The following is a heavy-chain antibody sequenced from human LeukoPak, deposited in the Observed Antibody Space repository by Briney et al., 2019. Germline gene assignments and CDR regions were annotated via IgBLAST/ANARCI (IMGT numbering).Heavy chain of an antibody. Sequence: PSETLSLTCTVSGGSISSYYWSWIRQPPGKGLEWIGYIYYSGSTNYNPSLKSRVTISVDTSKNQFSLKLSSVTAADTAVYYCARGSTYYYGSGSLGSGYYYYYYCMDVWGKGTTVTISS. CDR1: GGSISSYY. D-gene: IGHD3-10*01. J-gene: IGHJ6*03. CDR3: ARGSTYYYGSGSLGSGYYYYYYCMDV. V-gene: IGHV4-59*01. CDR2: IYYSGST.